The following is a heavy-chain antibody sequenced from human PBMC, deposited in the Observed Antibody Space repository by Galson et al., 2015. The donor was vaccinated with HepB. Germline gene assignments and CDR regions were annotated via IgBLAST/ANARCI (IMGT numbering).Heavy chain of an antibody. CDR1: GFTFSTYG. J-gene: IGHJ5*02. V-gene: IGHV3-30*03. Sequence: SLRLSCAASGFTFSTYGMHWVRQAPGKGLEWVAFISYDGTTKYHADSVKGRFTISRDNSKNTLYLQMNSLRAEDRAVYFCARGEEDLSSWYEPELDHWGQGTLVTVSP. CDR2: ISYDGTTK. D-gene: IGHD6-13*01. CDR3: ARGEEDLSSWYEPELDH.